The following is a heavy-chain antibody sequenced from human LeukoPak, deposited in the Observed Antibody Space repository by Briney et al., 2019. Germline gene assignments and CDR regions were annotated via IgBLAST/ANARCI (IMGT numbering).Heavy chain of an antibody. CDR2: ITTSSSHI. J-gene: IGHJ3*02. CDR1: GFTFSNYD. D-gene: IGHD3-22*01. CDR3: ARGGFTLIREDAFDI. V-gene: IGHV3-21*01. Sequence: PGGSLRLSCTVSGFTFSNYDMSWVRQAPGKGLEWVASITTSSSHIYHAVSVRGRLTISRDNAKNSLYLQMNGLRAEDTAVYYCARGGFTLIREDAFDIWGQGTMVTVSS.